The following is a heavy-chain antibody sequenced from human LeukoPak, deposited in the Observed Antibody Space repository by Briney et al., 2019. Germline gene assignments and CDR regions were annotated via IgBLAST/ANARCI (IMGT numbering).Heavy chain of an antibody. CDR3: ARESWGAYCGGDCYSSLPDY. V-gene: IGHV4-39*07. D-gene: IGHD2-21*02. Sequence: SETLSLTCTVSGGSISSSSYYWGWIRQPPGKGLEWIGSIYYSGSTYYNPSLKSRVTISVDTSKNQFSLKLNSVTAADTAVYYCARESWGAYCGGDCYSSLPDYWGQGTLVTVSS. CDR1: GGSISSSSYY. CDR2: IYYSGST. J-gene: IGHJ4*02.